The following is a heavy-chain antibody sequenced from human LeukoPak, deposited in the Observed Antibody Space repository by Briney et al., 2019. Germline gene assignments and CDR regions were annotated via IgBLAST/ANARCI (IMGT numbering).Heavy chain of an antibody. CDR1: GGTFSSYA. J-gene: IGHJ4*02. D-gene: IGHD6-19*01. CDR2: IIPILGIA. Sequence: SVKVSCKASGGTFSSYAIRWVRQAPGQGLAWMGRIIPILGIANYAQKFQGRVTTTADKYTSTAYMELSRLRSEDTAVYYCARERAVAGKFDYWGQGNVVTVSS. V-gene: IGHV1-69*04. CDR3: ARERAVAGKFDY.